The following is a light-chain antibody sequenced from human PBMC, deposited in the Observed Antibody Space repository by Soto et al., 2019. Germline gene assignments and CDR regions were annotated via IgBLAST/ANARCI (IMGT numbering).Light chain of an antibody. CDR3: KQATRWPLT. V-gene: IGKV2-30*01. CDR1: QSLVYSDGNTY. J-gene: IGKJ4*01. CDR2: MVS. Sequence: DVVMTQSPLSLPVTLGQPASISCRSSQSLVYSDGNTYLNWFQQRPGQSPRRLIYMVSNRDSVVPDRFSGSGSGTDFTLKISSVEDEDVGVYYCKQATRWPLTFGGGTKVALK.